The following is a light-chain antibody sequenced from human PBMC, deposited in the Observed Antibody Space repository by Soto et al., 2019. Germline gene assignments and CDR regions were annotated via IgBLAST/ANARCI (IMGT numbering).Light chain of an antibody. V-gene: IGKV3-20*01. Sequence: VLTQSPGTLSLSPGGRGTLSCRASQNINNNYLAWYRHKPGQAPRLLIYDASLRATGVPDRFSGSGSGTDFTLTITRLEPDDSAVYYCQQHGISHITFGQGTRLEIK. CDR2: DAS. CDR1: QNINNNY. CDR3: QQHGISHIT. J-gene: IGKJ5*01.